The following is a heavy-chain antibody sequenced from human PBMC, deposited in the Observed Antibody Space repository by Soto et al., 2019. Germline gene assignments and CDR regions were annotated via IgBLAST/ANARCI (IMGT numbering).Heavy chain of an antibody. CDR2: ISDNGGST. Sequence: PGGSLRLSCAASGFTFSSYAMSWVRQAPGKGLEWVSAISDNGGSTYYADSVKGRFTISRDNSKNTLYLQMNNLRAEDTAVYSCAKRYYCSRTTCYGFDYWGQGTLVTVSS. CDR3: AKRYYCSRTTCYGFDY. J-gene: IGHJ4*02. CDR1: GFTFSSYA. D-gene: IGHD2-2*01. V-gene: IGHV3-23*01.